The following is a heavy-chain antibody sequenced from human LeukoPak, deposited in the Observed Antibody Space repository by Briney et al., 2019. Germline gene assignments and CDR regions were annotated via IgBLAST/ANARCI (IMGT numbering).Heavy chain of an antibody. V-gene: IGHV4-39*01. CDR1: GGSISSSSYY. CDR3: ARHGRRSGYNWDRYYFDY. J-gene: IGHJ4*02. Sequence: SETLSLTCTVSGGSISSSSYYWGWIRQPPGTGLEWIGSIYYSWSTYYNPSLKSRVTISVDTSKNQFSLKLSSVTAADTAVYYCARHGRRSGYNWDRYYFDYWGQGTLVTVSS. CDR2: IYYSWST. D-gene: IGHD5-24*01.